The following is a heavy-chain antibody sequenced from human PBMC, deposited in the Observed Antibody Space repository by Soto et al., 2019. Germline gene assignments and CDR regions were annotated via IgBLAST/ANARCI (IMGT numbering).Heavy chain of an antibody. Sequence: GGSLRLSCAASGFTFSSCAMSWFRQAPGKGLEWVGFIRSKAYGGTTEYAASVKGRFTISRDDSKSIAYLQMNSLKTEDTAVYYCTRERERYFDYWGQGTLVTVSS. V-gene: IGHV3-49*03. CDR2: IRSKAYGGTT. CDR3: TRERERYFDY. J-gene: IGHJ4*02. CDR1: GFTFSSCA.